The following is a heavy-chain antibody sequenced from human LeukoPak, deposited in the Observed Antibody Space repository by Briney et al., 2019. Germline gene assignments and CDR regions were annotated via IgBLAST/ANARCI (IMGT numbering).Heavy chain of an antibody. J-gene: IGHJ5*02. CDR3: ARDLIVGATNL. Sequence: GVSVKVSCKTSVFSFTFYYMHWMRQAPGQGLEWMGWINANTGDTRYAPKFQGRVTMTRDVSITTAYMELSGLRSDDTAIYYCARDLIVGATNLWGQGTLV. CDR1: VFSFTFYY. V-gene: IGHV1-2*02. D-gene: IGHD1-26*01. CDR2: INANTGDT.